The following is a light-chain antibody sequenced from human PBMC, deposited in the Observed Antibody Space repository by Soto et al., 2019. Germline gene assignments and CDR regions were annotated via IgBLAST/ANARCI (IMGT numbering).Light chain of an antibody. V-gene: IGKV3-20*01. CDR2: GAS. J-gene: IGKJ1*01. CDR1: QSVSSN. CDR3: QQNDSSPSWT. Sequence: EIVMTQSPATLSVSPGERATLSCRASQSVSSNLAWYQQKPGQAPRLLIYGASSRATGIPDRFRGSGSGTDFTLTISRLEPEDFAVYYCQQNDSSPSWTFGQGTKVDIK.